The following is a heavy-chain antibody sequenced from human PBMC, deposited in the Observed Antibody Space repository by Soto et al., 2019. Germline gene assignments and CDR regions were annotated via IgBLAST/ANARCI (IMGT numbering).Heavy chain of an antibody. V-gene: IGHV3-9*01. J-gene: IGHJ3*02. CDR2: ISWNSGSI. CDR3: AKDIGTTWDDDAFDI. Sequence: EVQLVESGGGLVQPGRSLRLSCAASGFTFDDYAMRWVRQAPGKGLEWVSGISWNSGSIGYADSVKGRFTISRDNAKNSLYLQMNSLRAEDTALYYCAKDIGTTWDDDAFDIWGQGTMVTVSS. D-gene: IGHD1-7*01. CDR1: GFTFDDYA.